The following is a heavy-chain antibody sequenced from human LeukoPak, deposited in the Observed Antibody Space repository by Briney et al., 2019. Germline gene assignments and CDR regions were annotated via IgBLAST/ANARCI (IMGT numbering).Heavy chain of an antibody. CDR1: GFTFTTYA. CDR2: ISASGGNT. J-gene: IGHJ4*02. CDR3: AKGIAYFDTSGNCRHFVH. D-gene: IGHD3-22*01. V-gene: IGHV3-23*01. Sequence: PGGSLRLSCTASGFTFTTYAMSWVRQAPGKGLEWVSAISASGGNTYYADSVKGRFTITRDNSKDTLYLQMNSLRAEDTAVYYCAKGIAYFDTSGNCRHFVHWGQGTVVMVSS.